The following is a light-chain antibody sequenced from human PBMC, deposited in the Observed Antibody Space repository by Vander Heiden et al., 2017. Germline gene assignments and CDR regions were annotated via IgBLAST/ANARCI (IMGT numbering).Light chain of an antibody. CDR2: GAS. CDR3: QQSYSTSVT. Sequence: DIQMTQSPSSLSASVGDRVTITCRASQTISSSLIWYQQKPGKAPKLLIYGASTLLSVVPSRFSGSGSGTDFTLTISSLQPEDFATYYCQQSYSTSVTFGQGTKVEIK. V-gene: IGKV1-39*01. CDR1: QTISSS. J-gene: IGKJ2*01.